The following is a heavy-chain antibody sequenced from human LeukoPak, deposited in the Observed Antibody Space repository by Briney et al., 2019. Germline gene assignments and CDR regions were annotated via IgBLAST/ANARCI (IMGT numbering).Heavy chain of an antibody. Sequence: PGGSLRLSCAASGFTFSSYEMNWVRQAPGKGLEWVSAISGSGGSTYYADSVKGRFTISRDNSKNTVYLQMNSLRVEDTAVYYCAKDLRAVRQWLGPWYFDLWGRGTLVTVSS. D-gene: IGHD6-19*01. J-gene: IGHJ2*01. CDR3: AKDLRAVRQWLGPWYFDL. CDR2: ISGSGGST. V-gene: IGHV3-23*01. CDR1: GFTFSSYE.